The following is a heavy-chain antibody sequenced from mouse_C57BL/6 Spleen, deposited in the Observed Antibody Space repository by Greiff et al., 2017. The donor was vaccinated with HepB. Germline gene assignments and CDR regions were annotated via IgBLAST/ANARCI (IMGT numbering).Heavy chain of an antibody. CDR3: ARHYGNYVFDY. J-gene: IGHJ2*01. V-gene: IGHV5-6*02. CDR1: GFTFSSYG. D-gene: IGHD2-1*01. Sequence: DVMLVESGGDLVKPGGSLKLSCAASGFTFSSYGMSWVRQTPDKRLEWVATISSGGSYTYYPDSVKGRFTISRDNAKNPLYLQMSSLKSEDTAMYYCARHYGNYVFDYWGQGTTLTVSS. CDR2: ISSGGSYT.